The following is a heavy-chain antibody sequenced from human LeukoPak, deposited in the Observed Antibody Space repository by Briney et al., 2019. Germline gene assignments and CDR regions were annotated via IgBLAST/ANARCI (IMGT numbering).Heavy chain of an antibody. CDR3: ARARSGKWGFDY. V-gene: IGHV4-34*01. Sequence: PSETLSLTCAVYGGSFSGFYWNWIRQPPGRGLEWIGEINHSGSINYNPSLKSRVTISVDTSKNQFSLKLSSVTAADTAVYYCARARSGKWGFDYWGQGTLVTVSS. CDR2: INHSGSI. D-gene: IGHD1-26*01. J-gene: IGHJ4*02. CDR1: GGSFSGFY.